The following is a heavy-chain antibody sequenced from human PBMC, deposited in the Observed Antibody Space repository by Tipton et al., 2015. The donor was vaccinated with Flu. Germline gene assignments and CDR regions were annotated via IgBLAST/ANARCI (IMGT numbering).Heavy chain of an antibody. V-gene: IGHV4-38-2*02. J-gene: IGHJ4*02. CDR2: IHRSGST. CDR3: ARDGNWYSHFDY. CDR1: GDSIGYPYY. Sequence: TLSLTCSVSGDSIGYPYYWGWIRQPPGKGLEWIGNIHRSGSTYHNPSLKSRVAISMDTSKNQVSLRLTSVTAADTAVYYCARDGNWYSHFDYWGQGTPVTVSS. D-gene: IGHD2-21*02.